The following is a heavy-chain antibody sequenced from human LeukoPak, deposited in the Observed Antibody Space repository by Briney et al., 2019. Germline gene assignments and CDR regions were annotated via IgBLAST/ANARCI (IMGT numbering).Heavy chain of an antibody. Sequence: GGSLRLSCAASGFTFSDYYMSWIRQAPGKGLEWVSYISSSGSSIYNADSVKGRFTISRDNAKNSLDLQMNSLRAEDTAVYYCARVWDSSSPVDVWGKGTTVTVSS. CDR1: GFTFSDYY. D-gene: IGHD6-6*01. J-gene: IGHJ6*04. CDR3: ARVWDSSSPVDV. CDR2: ISSSGSSI. V-gene: IGHV3-11*04.